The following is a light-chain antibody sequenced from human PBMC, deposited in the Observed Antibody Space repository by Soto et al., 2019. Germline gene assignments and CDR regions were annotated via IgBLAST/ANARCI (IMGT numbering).Light chain of an antibody. CDR3: LLSYSGTNWV. CDR1: TGDVTSGHY. V-gene: IGLV7-46*01. CDR2: DTT. J-gene: IGLJ3*02. Sequence: QTVVTQEPSLTVSPGGTVTLTCGSSTGDVTSGHYPYWFQQKPGQAPRTLIYDTTNKHSWTPARFSGSLLGGKAALTLAGAQTDDEADYYCLLSYSGTNWVFGGGTKLTVL.